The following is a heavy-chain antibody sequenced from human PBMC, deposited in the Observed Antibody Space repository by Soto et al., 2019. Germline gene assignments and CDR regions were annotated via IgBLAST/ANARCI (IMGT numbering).Heavy chain of an antibody. Sequence: QVQLVQSGAEVKKPGASVKVSCKASGYTFTSYAISWVRQAPGQGLEWMGWISAYNGNTKYAQKLQGRVTMTTDTPTVTAYRELSSLRSDDTAVYYCARDHGGGITFEWGQGTRVTVSS. V-gene: IGHV1-18*01. D-gene: IGHD3-16*01. CDR2: ISAYNGNT. CDR1: GYTFTSYA. J-gene: IGHJ4*02. CDR3: ARDHGGGITFE.